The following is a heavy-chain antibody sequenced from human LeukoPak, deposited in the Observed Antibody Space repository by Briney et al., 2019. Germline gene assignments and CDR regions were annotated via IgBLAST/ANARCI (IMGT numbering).Heavy chain of an antibody. Sequence: SVTVSFKASGGTFSSYAISWVRQAPGQGLEWMGGIIPIFGTANYAQKFQGRVTITADESTSTAYMELSSLRSEDTAVYYCARGIWSRTVSSYYFDYWGQGTLVTVSS. CDR1: GGTFSSYA. CDR2: IIPIFGTA. D-gene: IGHD3-3*01. CDR3: ARGIWSRTVSSYYFDY. J-gene: IGHJ4*02. V-gene: IGHV1-69*01.